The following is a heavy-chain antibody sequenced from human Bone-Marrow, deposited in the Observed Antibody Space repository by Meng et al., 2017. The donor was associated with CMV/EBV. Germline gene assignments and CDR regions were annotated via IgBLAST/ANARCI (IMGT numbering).Heavy chain of an antibody. CDR1: GGSISSSSYY. J-gene: IGHJ4*02. Sequence: SETLSLTCTVSGGSISSSSYYWGWLRQPPGKGLEWIGSIYYSGSTYYNPSLKSRVTISVDTSKNQFSLKLSSVTAADTAVYYCARGYCSSTSCYTMRYWGQGTLVTFSS. V-gene: IGHV4-39*07. CDR3: ARGYCSSTSCYTMRY. CDR2: IYYSGST. D-gene: IGHD2-2*02.